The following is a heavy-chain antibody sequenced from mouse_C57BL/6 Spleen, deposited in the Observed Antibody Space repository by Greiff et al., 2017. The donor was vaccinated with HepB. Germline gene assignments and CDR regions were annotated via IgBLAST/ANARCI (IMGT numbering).Heavy chain of an antibody. D-gene: IGHD1-1*01. V-gene: IGHV1-69*01. J-gene: IGHJ3*01. CDR1: GYTFTSYR. Sequence: QVQLQQPGAELVMPGASVKLSCKASGYTFTSYRMHWVKQRPGQGLEWIGEIDPSDSYTNYNQKFKGKSTLTVDKSSSTAYMQLSSLTSEDSAVYYCARSGTTVESSWFAYWGQGTLVTVSA. CDR2: IDPSDSYT. CDR3: ARSGTTVESSWFAY.